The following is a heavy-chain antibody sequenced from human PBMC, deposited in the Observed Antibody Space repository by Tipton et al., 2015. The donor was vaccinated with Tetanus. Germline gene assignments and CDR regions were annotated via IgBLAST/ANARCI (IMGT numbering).Heavy chain of an antibody. CDR2: INHSGST. Sequence: TLSLTCAVYGGSFSGYYWSWIRQPPGKGLEWIGEINHSGSTNYNPSLKSRVTISVDTSKNQFSLKLSSVTAADTAVYYCARGGLQPNNNYFDYWGQGTLVTASS. D-gene: IGHD1-1*01. CDR3: ARGGLQPNNNYFDY. V-gene: IGHV4-34*01. CDR1: GGSFSGYY. J-gene: IGHJ4*02.